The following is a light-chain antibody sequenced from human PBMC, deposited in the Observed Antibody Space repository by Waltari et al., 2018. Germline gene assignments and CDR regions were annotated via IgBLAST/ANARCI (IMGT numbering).Light chain of an antibody. CDR2: GQD. J-gene: IGLJ2*01. CDR3: LSRDISSTRF. V-gene: IGLV3-19*01. CDR1: SLRRYS. Sequence: SSELTQDPTVSVALGQTVRITCQGDSLRRYSASWYQQRPGQAPVLVFYGQDNRPSGTPDLFSGSTSGDTATLTITGTQAEDEADYYCLSRDISSTRFFGGGTRLTV.